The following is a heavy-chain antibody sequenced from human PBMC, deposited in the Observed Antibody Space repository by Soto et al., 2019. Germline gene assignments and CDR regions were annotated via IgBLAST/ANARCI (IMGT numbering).Heavy chain of an antibody. Sequence: GASVKVSCKASGGTFSSYAISWVRQAPGQGLEWMGGIIPIFGTANYAQKFQGRVTITADESTSTAYMELSSLRSEDTAVYYCARPVAMLWSPGHDAFDIWGQGTMVTVSS. CDR3: ARPVAMLWSPGHDAFDI. V-gene: IGHV1-69*13. D-gene: IGHD2-8*01. CDR1: GGTFSSYA. CDR2: IIPIFGTA. J-gene: IGHJ3*02.